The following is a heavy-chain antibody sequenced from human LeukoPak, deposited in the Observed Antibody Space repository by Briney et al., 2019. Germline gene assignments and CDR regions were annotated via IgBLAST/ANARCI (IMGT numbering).Heavy chain of an antibody. CDR2: INHSGTT. CDR1: GGYFSGYY. CDR3: ARGIVVVAAPWYFDL. V-gene: IGHV4-34*01. J-gene: IGHJ2*01. Sequence: SSETLSLTCAVYGGYFSGYYWSWIRQPPGKGLEWIAEINHSGTTNYNPSLKSRVTISVDTSKNQFSLKLSSVTAADTAVYYCARGIVVVAAPWYFDLWGRGTLVTVSS. D-gene: IGHD2-15*01.